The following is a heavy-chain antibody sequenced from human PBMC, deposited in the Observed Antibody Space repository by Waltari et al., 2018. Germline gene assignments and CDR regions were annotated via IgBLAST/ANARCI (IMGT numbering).Heavy chain of an antibody. V-gene: IGHV1-24*01. CDR2: FEPEDGET. Sequence: QVQLVQSGAEVKKPGASVKVSCKVSGYTLTELSMHWVRQAPGKGLEWMGGFEPEDGETIYAQKFQGRVIMTEDTSTDTAYMELSSLRSEDTAVYYCATVSRYSGSYYPTFDYWGQGTLVTVSS. J-gene: IGHJ4*02. CDR3: ATVSRYSGSYYPTFDY. D-gene: IGHD1-26*01. CDR1: GYTLTELS.